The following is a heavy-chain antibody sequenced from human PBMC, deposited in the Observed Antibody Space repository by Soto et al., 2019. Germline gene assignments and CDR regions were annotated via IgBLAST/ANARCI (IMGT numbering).Heavy chain of an antibody. CDR3: ARGDIVVVPAVHYYYGMDV. Sequence: QVQLVQSGAEVKKPGSSVKVSCKASGSTFSSYAISWVRQAPGQGLEWMGGIIPIFGTSNYAQKFQGRVTITADESTSTAYMELSSLRSEDTAVYYCARGDIVVVPAVHYYYGMDVWGQGTTVTVSS. CDR2: IIPIFGTS. J-gene: IGHJ6*02. CDR1: GSTFSSYA. D-gene: IGHD2-2*01. V-gene: IGHV1-69*01.